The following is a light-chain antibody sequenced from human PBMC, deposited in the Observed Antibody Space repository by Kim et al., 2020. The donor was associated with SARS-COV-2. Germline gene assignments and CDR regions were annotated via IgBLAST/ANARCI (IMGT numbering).Light chain of an antibody. J-gene: IGLJ3*02. CDR1: SLRSYY. CDR2: GKN. CDR3: NSRDSSGNWV. Sequence: VAFGQTVRLTSQGDSLRSYYASWYQQKPGQAPVLVIYGKNNRPSGIPDRFSGSSSGNTASLTITGAQAEDEADYYCNSRDSSGNWVFGGGTQLTVL. V-gene: IGLV3-19*01.